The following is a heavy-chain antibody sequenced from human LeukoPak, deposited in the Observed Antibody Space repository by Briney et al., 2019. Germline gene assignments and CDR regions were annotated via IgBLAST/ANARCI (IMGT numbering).Heavy chain of an antibody. CDR3: AKDRDPYSSGTWDS. D-gene: IGHD3-22*01. V-gene: IGHV3-30*18. CDR1: GFTFSSYG. CDR2: RSDDGSAQ. J-gene: IGHJ1*01. Sequence: PGRSLRLSCAASGFTFSSYGMHWVRQVPGKGLEWVAVRSDDGSAQHYADSVRGRFTISRDNSKNTLSLQMNSLRPEDTAMYFCAKDRDPYSSGTWDSWGQGTLVIVSS.